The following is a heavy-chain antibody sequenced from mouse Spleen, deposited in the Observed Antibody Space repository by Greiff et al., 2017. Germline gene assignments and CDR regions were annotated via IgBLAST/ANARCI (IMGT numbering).Heavy chain of an antibody. CDR3: ARQKEDYYFDY. J-gene: IGHJ2*01. CDR1: GFTFSSYA. V-gene: IGHV5-9*04. CDR2: ISSGGGNT. Sequence: EVKLVESGGGLVKLGGSLKLSCAASGFTFSSYAMSWVRQTPEKRLEWVATISSGGGNTYYPDSVKGRFTISRDNAKNTLYLQMSSLKSEDTAMYYCARQKEDYYFDYWGQGTTLTVSS.